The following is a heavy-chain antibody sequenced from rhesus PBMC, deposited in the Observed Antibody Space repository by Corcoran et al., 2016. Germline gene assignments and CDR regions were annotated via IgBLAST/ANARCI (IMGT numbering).Heavy chain of an antibody. V-gene: IGHV4-169*02. CDR1: GGSISSSY. J-gene: IGHJ4*01. D-gene: IGHD6-25*01. Sequence: QLQLQESGPGLVKPSETLSVTCAVSGGSISSSYWSWIRQAAGKGLEWIGYIYGSGSSTNYNPSLKSRGTLSVDTTKNQLSLKLSAVTTADTAVYYCAREGIAAAGTGDYWGQGVLVTVSS. CDR2: IYGSGSST. CDR3: AREGIAAAGTGDY.